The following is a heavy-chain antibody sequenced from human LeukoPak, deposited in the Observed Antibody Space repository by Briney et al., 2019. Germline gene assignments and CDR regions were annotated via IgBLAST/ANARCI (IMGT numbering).Heavy chain of an antibody. V-gene: IGHV3-48*02. J-gene: IGHJ4*02. Sequence: GGSLRLSCAASGFTFSRYSMNWVRQAPGKGLEWVSYIRGSGGTTYYADSVKGRFTISRDNAKNPLYLQLNSLRDEDTAVYYCVRDPDALDYWGQGTLVTVSS. CDR1: GFTFSRYS. CDR3: VRDPDALDY. CDR2: IRGSGGTT.